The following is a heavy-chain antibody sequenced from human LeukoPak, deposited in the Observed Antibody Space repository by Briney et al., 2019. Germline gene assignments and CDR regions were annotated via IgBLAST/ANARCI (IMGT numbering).Heavy chain of an antibody. Sequence: PSETLSLTCAVYGGSFSGYYWSWIRQPPGKGLEWIGEINHSGSTNYNPSLKSRVTISVDTSKNQFSLKLSSVTAADTAVYYCARRHGSGSYSPYYFDYWGQGTLVTVSS. J-gene: IGHJ4*02. V-gene: IGHV4-34*01. CDR2: INHSGST. CDR1: GGSFSGYY. D-gene: IGHD3-10*01. CDR3: ARRHGSGSYSPYYFDY.